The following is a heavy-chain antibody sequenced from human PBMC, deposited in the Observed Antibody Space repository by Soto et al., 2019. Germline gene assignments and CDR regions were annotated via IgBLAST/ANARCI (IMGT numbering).Heavy chain of an antibody. CDR1: GGTFSSYA. CDR2: IIPIFGTA. D-gene: IGHD2-2*01. J-gene: IGHJ6*02. Sequence: SVKVSCKASGGTFSSYAISWVRQAPGQGLEWMGGIIPIFGTANYAQKFQGRVTITADESTSTAYMELSSLRSEDTAVYYCARSYAGAKERQGDYYYGMDVWGQGTTVTVSS. V-gene: IGHV1-69*13. CDR3: ARSYAGAKERQGDYYYGMDV.